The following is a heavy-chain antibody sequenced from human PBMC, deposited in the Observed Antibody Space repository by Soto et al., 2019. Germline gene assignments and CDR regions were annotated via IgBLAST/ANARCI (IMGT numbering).Heavy chain of an antibody. V-gene: IGHV1-8*01. CDR1: GYTFINYD. CDR2: MNPNTGNT. D-gene: IGHD2-15*01. Sequence: QVQLVQSGAEVKKPGASVKVSCKASGYTFINYDINWVRQATGQGLEWMGWMNPNTGNTGYAQKFQGRVTMTRNTSISTAYMKLSSLRSDDTTVYYCARAKRDCSDGRCNYPLDYWGQGTLVNVSS. CDR3: ARAKRDCSDGRCNYPLDY. J-gene: IGHJ4*02.